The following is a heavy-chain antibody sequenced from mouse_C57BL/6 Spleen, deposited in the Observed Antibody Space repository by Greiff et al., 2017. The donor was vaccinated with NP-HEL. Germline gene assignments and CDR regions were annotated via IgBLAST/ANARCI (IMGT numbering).Heavy chain of an antibody. D-gene: IGHD2-5*01. Sequence: GGGLVQPKGSLKLSCAASGFSFNTYAMNWVRQAPGKGLEWVARIRSKRNNYATYYADSVKERFTISRDDSESMLYLQMNNLKTEYTAMYYCVRHSPPYSNHAIDYWGQGTSVTVSS. CDR2: IRSKRNNYAT. CDR3: VRHSPPYSNHAIDY. J-gene: IGHJ4*01. CDR1: GFSFNTYA. V-gene: IGHV10-1*01.